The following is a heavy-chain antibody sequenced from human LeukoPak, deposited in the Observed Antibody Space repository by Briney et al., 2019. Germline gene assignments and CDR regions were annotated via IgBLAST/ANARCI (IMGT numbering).Heavy chain of an antibody. V-gene: IGHV1-2*02. CDR3: ARAQAGTSCCHFDY. Sequence: ASVKVSCKASGYSFTAYYIHWVRQAPGQGLEWMGWISPDSGGTNYAQKFQGRVTKTTDTSINTVYMDLSSLRSDDTAVYFCARAQAGTSCCHFDYWGQGTLVTVSS. CDR2: ISPDSGGT. J-gene: IGHJ4*02. CDR1: GYSFTAYY. D-gene: IGHD2-2*01.